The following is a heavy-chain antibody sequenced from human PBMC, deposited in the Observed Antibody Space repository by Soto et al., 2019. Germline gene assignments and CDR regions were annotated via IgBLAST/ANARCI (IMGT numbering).Heavy chain of an antibody. J-gene: IGHJ6*03. D-gene: IGHD4-17*01. CDR3: ARDQTVTTYYYCYYMDV. V-gene: IGHV1-3*01. Sequence: QVQLVQAGAEVKKPGASVKVSCKASGYTFTSYAMHWVRQAPGQRLEWMGWINAGNGNTKYSQKFQGRVTITRDTSASTAYMELSSLRSEDTAVYYCARDQTVTTYYYCYYMDVWGKGTTVTVSS. CDR1: GYTFTSYA. CDR2: INAGNGNT.